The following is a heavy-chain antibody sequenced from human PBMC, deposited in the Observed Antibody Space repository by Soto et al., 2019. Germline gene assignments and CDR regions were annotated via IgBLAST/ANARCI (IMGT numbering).Heavy chain of an antibody. CDR1: GVSVNSDGYH. CDR3: AGGRDSDKTGY. J-gene: IGHJ4*02. Sequence: PSETLSLTCTVSGVSVNSDGYHCNWIRQPPGKGLEWIGYSYFTGSTNYNPSLRSRVTISVDTTKNQFSLKLNSVSAADSAVYYCAGGRDSDKTGYWGQGILVTVSS. V-gene: IGHV4-61*08. CDR2: SYFTGST. D-gene: IGHD2-15*01.